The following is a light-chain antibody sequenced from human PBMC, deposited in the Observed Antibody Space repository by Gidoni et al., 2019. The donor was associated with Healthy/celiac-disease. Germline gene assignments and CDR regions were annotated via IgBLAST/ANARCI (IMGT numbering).Light chain of an antibody. Sequence: DTHMTQTPSPLSASVGDRVTITCRASQSISSYLKWYQQKPGKAPKHLIYAASSLQSGVPSRFSGSGSGTDFTLTISSLQPEDFATYYCQQSYSTPPYTFGQGTKLEIK. CDR1: QSISSY. CDR2: AAS. V-gene: IGKV1-39*01. J-gene: IGKJ2*01. CDR3: QQSYSTPPYT.